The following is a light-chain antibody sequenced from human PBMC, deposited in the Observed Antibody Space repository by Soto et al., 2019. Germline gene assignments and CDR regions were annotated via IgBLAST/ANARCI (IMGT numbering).Light chain of an antibody. CDR1: SSDVGASNY. Sequence: QSALTRPPSASGSPGQSVTISCTGTSSDVGASNYVSWYQQHPGKAPKLMIYDVFKRPSGVPDRFSGSKSGNTASLTVSGLQTEDEADYYCCSYAGGNSLVFGGGTKLTVL. CDR3: CSYAGGNSLV. V-gene: IGLV2-8*01. CDR2: DVF. J-gene: IGLJ2*01.